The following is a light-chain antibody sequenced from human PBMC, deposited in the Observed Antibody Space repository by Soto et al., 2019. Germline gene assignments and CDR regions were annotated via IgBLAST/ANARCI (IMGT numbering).Light chain of an antibody. CDR2: GAS. V-gene: IGKV3-15*01. Sequence: EIVMTQSPATLSVSPGERATLSCRASQSVSSNLAWYQQKPGQAPRLLIYGASTRATGIPARFSGSGSGTDFTLTISSLQYEDFAVYYCQHYNNLPRTFGQGTKVEIK. CDR3: QHYNNLPRT. J-gene: IGKJ1*01. CDR1: QSVSSN.